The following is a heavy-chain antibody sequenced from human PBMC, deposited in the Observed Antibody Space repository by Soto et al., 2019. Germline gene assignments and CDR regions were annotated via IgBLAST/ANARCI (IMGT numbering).Heavy chain of an antibody. J-gene: IGHJ4*02. CDR2: RVPDNSET. D-gene: IGHD3-22*01. Sequence: QVQLVQSGAEVKKPGASVKVTCKVSGYSLTELSIHWVRQAPAKGLEWMGGRVPDNSETVYAQKFQGRVTMTEDSSTNTAYMEVTSLRSEDTDIYYCPTAIDYHDSSGVYVYWGPGALITVSS. CDR1: GYSLTELS. CDR3: PTAIDYHDSSGVYVY. V-gene: IGHV1-24*01.